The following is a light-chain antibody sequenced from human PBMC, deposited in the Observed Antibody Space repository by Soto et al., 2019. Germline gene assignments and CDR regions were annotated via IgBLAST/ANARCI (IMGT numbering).Light chain of an antibody. CDR2: DAS. J-gene: IGKJ1*01. V-gene: IGKV1-5*01. Sequence: DIHMTQSPSSVSASVGYIFTITCRASQNIRSRLAWFKQKPGKAPKLLIYDASSLESGVPQRLSGSGSGTEFTLTISSLKTDDFSTYYCQQYHSYWTFGHGTKVDI. CDR1: QNIRSR. CDR3: QQYHSYWT.